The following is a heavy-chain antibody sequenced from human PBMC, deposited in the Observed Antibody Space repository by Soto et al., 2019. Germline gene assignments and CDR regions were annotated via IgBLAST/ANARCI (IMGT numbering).Heavy chain of an antibody. CDR2: MNPNSGNT. D-gene: IGHD6-19*01. CDR3: ARGNLQLGWRRAYYYNRDV. CDR1: GYTVTSYD. V-gene: IGHV1-8*01. Sequence: ASVKVSCKASGYTVTSYDINWVRQATGQGLEWMGWMNPNSGNTGNAQKFQGRVTMTRNTSISTAYMELSSLRSEDTAVYYCARGNLQLGWRRAYYYNRDVGAKGATVTVS. J-gene: IGHJ6*03.